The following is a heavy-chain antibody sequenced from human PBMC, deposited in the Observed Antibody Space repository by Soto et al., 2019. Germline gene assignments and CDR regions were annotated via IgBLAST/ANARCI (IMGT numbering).Heavy chain of an antibody. CDR2: SRDKAQGYST. CDR3: ARIGDSDWSLGYYYGLDV. J-gene: IGHJ6*02. Sequence: GGSLRLSCAGSGFTLSDHYIDWVRQAPGKGLEWVGRSRDKAQGYSTAYAASVKGRFTTSRDESKNSVYLQMNSLKTEDTAVYYCARIGDSDWSLGYYYGLDVWGHGTTVTVSS. D-gene: IGHD3-9*01. V-gene: IGHV3-72*01. CDR1: GFTLSDHY.